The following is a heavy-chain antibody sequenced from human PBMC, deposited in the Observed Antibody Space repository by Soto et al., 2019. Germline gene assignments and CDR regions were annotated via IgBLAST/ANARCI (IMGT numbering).Heavy chain of an antibody. CDR1: GFTFSSYS. CDR3: AREAYYDFWSGYYYYYYGMDV. J-gene: IGHJ6*02. D-gene: IGHD3-3*01. V-gene: IGHV3-48*02. CDR2: ISSSSSTI. Sequence: PVGSLRLSCAASGFTFSSYSMNWVRQAPGKGLEWVSYISSSSSTIYYADSVKGRFTISRDNAKNSLYLQMNSLRDEDTAVYYCAREAYYDFWSGYYYYYYGMDVWGQGTTVTVSS.